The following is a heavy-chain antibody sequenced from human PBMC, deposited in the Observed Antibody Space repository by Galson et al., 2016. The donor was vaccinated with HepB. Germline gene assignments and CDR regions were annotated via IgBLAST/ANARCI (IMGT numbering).Heavy chain of an antibody. J-gene: IGHJ4*02. D-gene: IGHD2/OR15-2a*01. CDR2: IFYTGST. CDR3: GRRRGGFPDY. CDR1: GDSISGSSYF. Sequence: SETLSLTCTVFGDSISGSSYFWGWIRQPPGKGLEWIGSIFYTGSTYYSPSLKSRVTISVDTSKNQFSLKLNSVTAADTAVYYCGRRRGGFPDYWGQGTLVTVSS. V-gene: IGHV4-39*01.